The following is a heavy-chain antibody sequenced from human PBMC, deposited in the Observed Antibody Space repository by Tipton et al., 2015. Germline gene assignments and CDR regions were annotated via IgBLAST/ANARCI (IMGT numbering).Heavy chain of an antibody. CDR2: IYYSGST. CDR3: ARGYYDFWSGYSYYYYYGMGV. V-gene: IGHV4-59*01. J-gene: IGHJ6*02. Sequence: TLSLTCTVSGGSINSYYWSWIRQPPGKGLEWIGYIYYSGSTNYNPSLKSRVTISVDTSKNQFSLKLSSVTAADTAVYYRARGYYDFWSGYSYYYYYGMGVWGQGTTVTVSS. D-gene: IGHD3-3*01. CDR1: GGSINSYY.